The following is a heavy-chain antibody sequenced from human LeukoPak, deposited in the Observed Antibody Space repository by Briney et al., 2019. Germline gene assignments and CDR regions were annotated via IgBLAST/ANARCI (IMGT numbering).Heavy chain of an antibody. CDR1: GYTFTHYA. CDR2: INTNTGNP. V-gene: IGHV7-4-1*02. D-gene: IGHD1-26*01. CDR3: ARDHHSGSYLGWFDP. J-gene: IGHJ5*02. Sequence: ASVTVSCKASGYTFTHYAMHWVRQAPGQGLEWMGWINTNTGNPTYAQGFTGRLVFSLDTSISTAYLQMNSLRAEDTAVYYCARDHHSGSYLGWFDPWGQGTLVTVSS.